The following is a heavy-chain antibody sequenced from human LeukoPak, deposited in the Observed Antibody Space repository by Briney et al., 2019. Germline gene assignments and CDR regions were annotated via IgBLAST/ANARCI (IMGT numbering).Heavy chain of an antibody. CDR2: ISYDGKNR. D-gene: IGHD6-13*01. CDR1: GFIFSTHG. V-gene: IGHV3-33*05. J-gene: IGHJ4*02. Sequence: AGGSLRLSCAASGFIFSTHGMHWVRQAPGKGLEWVTFISYDGKNRYYADSVKGRFTISRDNSKNTLSLQMNSLREEDTAIYYCARPRIALAATSYFDYWGQGTLVTVSS. CDR3: ARPRIALAATSYFDY.